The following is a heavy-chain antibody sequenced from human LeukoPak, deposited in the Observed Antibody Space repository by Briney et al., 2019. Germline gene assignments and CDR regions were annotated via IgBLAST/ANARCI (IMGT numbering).Heavy chain of an antibody. CDR3: AREGLRNVHNPLGY. CDR1: GGSLSGYY. J-gene: IGHJ4*02. D-gene: IGHD5-24*01. Sequence: SETLSLTCAVYGGSLSGYYWSWIRQPPGKGLEWIGEIKESEKNNYNPSLKSRVTISIDTSKNQFSLKLSSVTAADTAVYYCAREGLRNVHNPLGYWGQGTLVTVSS. V-gene: IGHV4-34*01. CDR2: IKESEKN.